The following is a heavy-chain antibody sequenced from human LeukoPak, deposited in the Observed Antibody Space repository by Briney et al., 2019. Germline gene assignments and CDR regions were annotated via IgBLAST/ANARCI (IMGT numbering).Heavy chain of an antibody. CDR1: GYTFTGYY. CDR3: ASAALYYDFWSGYDY. Sequence: ASVKVSCKASGYTFTGYYMHWVRQAPGHGLAWMGWINPNSGGTNYAQKFQGRVTMTRDTSISTAYMELSRLRSDDTAVYYCASAALYYDFWSGYDYWGQGTLVTVSS. V-gene: IGHV1-2*02. J-gene: IGHJ4*02. CDR2: INPNSGGT. D-gene: IGHD3-3*01.